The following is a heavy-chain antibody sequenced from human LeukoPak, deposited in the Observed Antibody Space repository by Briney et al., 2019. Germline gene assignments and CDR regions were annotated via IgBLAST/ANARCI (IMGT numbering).Heavy chain of an antibody. J-gene: IGHJ6*02. CDR2: INPNSGGT. V-gene: IGHV1-2*02. CDR1: GYTFTGYY. CDR3: ARDIQLWYKDYYYYYGMDV. D-gene: IGHD5-18*01. Sequence: ASVKVSCKASGYTFTGYYMHWVRQAPGQGLEWMGWINPNSGGTNYAQKFQGRVTMTRDTSISTAYMEPSRLRSDDTAVYYCARDIQLWYKDYYYYYGMDVWGQGTTVTVSS.